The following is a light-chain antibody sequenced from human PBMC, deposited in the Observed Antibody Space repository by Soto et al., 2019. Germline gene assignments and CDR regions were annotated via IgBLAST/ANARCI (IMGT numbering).Light chain of an antibody. CDR2: GAS. Sequence: EIVLTQSPATLSLSPGERATLYCRTSQSVSSNYVAWFQQKPGQAPRLLIYGASTRASGIPGRFSGSGSGTDFTLTISSLQSEDFAVYYCQQLNNWPRITFGQGTRLEIK. V-gene: IGKV3-15*01. J-gene: IGKJ5*01. CDR3: QQLNNWPRIT. CDR1: QSVSSN.